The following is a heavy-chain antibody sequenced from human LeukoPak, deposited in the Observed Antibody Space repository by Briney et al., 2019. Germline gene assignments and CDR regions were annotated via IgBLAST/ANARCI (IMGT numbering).Heavy chain of an antibody. J-gene: IGHJ4*01. CDR1: GGSISSYY. CDR3: ASASSVARRFFDF. V-gene: IGHV4-59*08. D-gene: IGHD6-6*01. Sequence: SETLSLTCAVSGGSISSYYWSWIRQPPGKGLEWIGYIHYSGGTNYSPSLKSRVTISVDTSKNQFSLKLSSVTAADAAVYYCASASSVARRFFDFWGQGTLVTGSS. CDR2: IHYSGGT.